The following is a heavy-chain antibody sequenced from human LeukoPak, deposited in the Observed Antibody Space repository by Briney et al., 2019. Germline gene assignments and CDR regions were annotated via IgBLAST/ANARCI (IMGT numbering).Heavy chain of an antibody. CDR1: GGSISSSNW. D-gene: IGHD6-13*01. Sequence: KPSETLSLTCTVSGGSISSSNWWSWVRQPPGKGLEWIGEIYHSGSTNYNPSLKSRVTISVDKSKNQFSLKLSSVTAADTAVYYCARTQAAAAGFDYWGQGTLVTVSS. CDR3: ARTQAAAAGFDY. V-gene: IGHV4-4*02. CDR2: IYHSGST. J-gene: IGHJ4*02.